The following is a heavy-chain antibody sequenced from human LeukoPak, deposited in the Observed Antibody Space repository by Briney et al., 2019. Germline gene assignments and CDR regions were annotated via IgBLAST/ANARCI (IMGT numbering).Heavy chain of an antibody. CDR1: GFTFSTYT. Sequence: GRSLRLSCAASGFTFSTYTMHWVRQAPGKGLEWVTVISYDGNNKYYADSVKGRFTISRDNSKNTLYLQMNSLRAEDTAVYYCARESGSYYFGYWGQGTLVTVSS. J-gene: IGHJ4*02. D-gene: IGHD1-26*01. CDR3: ARESGSYYFGY. CDR2: ISYDGNNK. V-gene: IGHV3-30*04.